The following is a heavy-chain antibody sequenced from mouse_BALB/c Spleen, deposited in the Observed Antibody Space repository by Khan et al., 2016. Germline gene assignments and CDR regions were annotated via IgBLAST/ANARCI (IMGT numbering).Heavy chain of an antibody. J-gene: IGHJ4*01. Sequence: QIQLVQSGPELKKPGETVKISCKASGYTFTDYSMHWVKQAPGKGLKWMGWINTETGEPTYADDFKGRFAFSLETSASTAYLEINNLKNEDTATYFGGRSTVVARNYYAMDYWGQGTSVTVSS. D-gene: IGHD1-1*01. CDR3: GRSTVVARNYYAMDY. CDR2: INTETGEP. V-gene: IGHV9-2-1*01. CDR1: GYTFTDYS.